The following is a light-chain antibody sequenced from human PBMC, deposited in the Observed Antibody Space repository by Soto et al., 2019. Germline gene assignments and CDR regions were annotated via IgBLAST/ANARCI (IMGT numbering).Light chain of an antibody. Sequence: QSALTQPASVSGSPGQSITISCTGTSSDVGGYNYVSWYQQHPGKAPKLMIYDVSNRPSGVSNRFSGSKSGNTASLPISGLQAEDEADYYCSSYTSSILFGGGTKVTVL. CDR2: DVS. V-gene: IGLV2-14*01. CDR1: SSDVGGYNY. CDR3: SSYTSSIL. J-gene: IGLJ2*01.